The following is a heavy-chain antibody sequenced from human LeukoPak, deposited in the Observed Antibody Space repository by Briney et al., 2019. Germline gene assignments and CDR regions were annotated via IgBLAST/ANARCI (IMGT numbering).Heavy chain of an antibody. CDR3: VTATGDGGGFDY. CDR1: GYTLTELS. Sequence: ASVKVSCKVSGYTLTELSMHWVRQAPGKGLEWMGGFDPEDGETIYAQKFQGRVTMTEDTSTDTAYMELSSLRSEGTAVYYCVTATGDGGGFDYWGQGTLVTVSS. D-gene: IGHD7-27*01. CDR2: FDPEDGET. J-gene: IGHJ4*02. V-gene: IGHV1-24*01.